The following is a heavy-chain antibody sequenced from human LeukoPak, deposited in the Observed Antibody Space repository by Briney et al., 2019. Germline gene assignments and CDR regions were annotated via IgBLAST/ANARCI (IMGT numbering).Heavy chain of an antibody. V-gene: IGHV4-61*08. J-gene: IGHJ3*02. CDR1: GGSISSGDYY. Sequence: SETLPLTCTVSGGSISSGDYYWSWIRQPPGKGLEWIGYIYTSGSTNYNPSLKSRVTISVDTSKNQFSLKLSSVTAADTAVYYCARGRVLGYCSGGSCYYAFDIWGQGTMVTVSS. CDR3: ARGRVLGYCSGGSCYYAFDI. D-gene: IGHD2-15*01. CDR2: IYTSGST.